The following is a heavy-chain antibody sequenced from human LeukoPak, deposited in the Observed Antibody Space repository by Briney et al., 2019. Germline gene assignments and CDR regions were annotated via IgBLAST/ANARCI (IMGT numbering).Heavy chain of an antibody. CDR2: IGTAGDT. Sequence: GGSLRLSCAASGFTFSSYDMHWVRQATGKGLEWVSAIGTAGDTYYPGSVKGRFTISRENAKNSLYLQMNSLRAGDTAVYYCARGSPYCGGDCPPRDYFDYGGQGTLVTVSS. D-gene: IGHD2-21*02. V-gene: IGHV3-13*04. CDR3: ARGSPYCGGDCPPRDYFDY. CDR1: GFTFSSYD. J-gene: IGHJ4*02.